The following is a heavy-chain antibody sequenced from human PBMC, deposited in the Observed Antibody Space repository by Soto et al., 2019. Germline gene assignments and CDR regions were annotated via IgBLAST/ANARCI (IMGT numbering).Heavy chain of an antibody. J-gene: IGHJ4*01. CDR1: GFTFSDHY. D-gene: IGHD1-26*01. CDR3: ARDSGKGADFDY. CDR2: SRNKANSYTT. Sequence: EVQLVESGGGLVQPGGSQRLSCVASGFTFSDHYMDWVRQAPGKGLEGVGRSRNKANSYTTDYAASVKGRFTISRDESQDSLYLQMNSLKTEDTAIYYCARDSGKGADFDYWGHGTLATFSS. V-gene: IGHV3-72*01.